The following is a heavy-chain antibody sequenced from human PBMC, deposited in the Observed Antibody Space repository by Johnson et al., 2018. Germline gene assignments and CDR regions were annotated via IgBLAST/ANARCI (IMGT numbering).Heavy chain of an antibody. V-gene: IGHV3-49*03. CDR1: GFAFGDYA. D-gene: IGHD6-19*01. CDR2: IRSKAYGGTA. Sequence: VQLVQSGGGLAQPGRSLRLSCITSGFAFGDYAMSWFRQAPGKGLEWVGFIRSKAYGGTAEYAASVKGRFTMSRDDSKSIAYLQMKSLKTEDTAVYYCTSDPVAGMGYFDHWGQGTLVTVSS. CDR3: TSDPVAGMGYFDH. J-gene: IGHJ4*02.